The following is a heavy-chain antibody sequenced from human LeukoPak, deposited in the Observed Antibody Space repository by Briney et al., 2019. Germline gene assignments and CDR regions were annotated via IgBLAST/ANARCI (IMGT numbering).Heavy chain of an antibody. CDR3: AKMRYYYGSGSYYNT. Sequence: GSLRLSCAASGFTFSSYAMSRVRQAPGKGLEWVSAISGSGGSTYYADSVKGRFTISRDNSKNTLYLQINSLRAEDTAVYYCAKMRYYYGSGSYYNTWGQGTLVTVSS. CDR2: ISGSGGST. CDR1: GFTFSSYA. D-gene: IGHD3-10*01. V-gene: IGHV3-23*01. J-gene: IGHJ5*02.